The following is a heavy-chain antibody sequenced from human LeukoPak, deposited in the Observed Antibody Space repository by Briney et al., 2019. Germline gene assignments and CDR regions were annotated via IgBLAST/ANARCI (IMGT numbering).Heavy chain of an antibody. J-gene: IGHJ4*02. CDR3: ARETLQQWLVPLGY. D-gene: IGHD6-19*01. V-gene: IGHV1-3*02. CDR1: GYTFTSYA. CDR2: SNAGNGNT. Sequence: GASVKVSCKASGYTFTSYAMHWVRRAPGQRLEWMGWSNAGNGNTKYSQEFQGRVTITRDTSASTAYMELSSLRAEDTAVYYCARETLQQWLVPLGYWGQGTLVTVSS.